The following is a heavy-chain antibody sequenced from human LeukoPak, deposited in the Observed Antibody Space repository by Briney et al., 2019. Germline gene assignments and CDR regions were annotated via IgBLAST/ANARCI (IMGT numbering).Heavy chain of an antibody. CDR3: ARDPRYPGWFDP. CDR1: GFTVSSNY. Sequence: GGSLRLSCAATGFTVSSNYMSWVRQAPGKGLEWVSVIYSGGSTYYADSVKGRFTISRDNSKNTLYLQMNSLRAEDTAVYYCARDPRYPGWFDPWGQGTLVTVSS. CDR2: IYSGGST. V-gene: IGHV3-66*01. D-gene: IGHD1-14*01. J-gene: IGHJ5*02.